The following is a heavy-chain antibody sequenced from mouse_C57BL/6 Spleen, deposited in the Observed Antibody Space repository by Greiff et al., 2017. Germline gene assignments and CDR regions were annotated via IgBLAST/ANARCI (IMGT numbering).Heavy chain of an antibody. J-gene: IGHJ4*01. V-gene: IGHV5-6*01. CDR1: GFTFSSYG. D-gene: IGHD1-1*01. Sequence: EVHLVESGGDLVKPGGSLKLSCAASGFTFSSYGMSWVRPTPDKRLEWVATISSGGSYTYYPDSVKGRFTISRDNAKNTLYLQMSRLKSEDTAMSYCARRRGITTVVATGAMDYWGQGTSVTVSS. CDR2: ISSGGSYT. CDR3: ARRRGITTVVATGAMDY.